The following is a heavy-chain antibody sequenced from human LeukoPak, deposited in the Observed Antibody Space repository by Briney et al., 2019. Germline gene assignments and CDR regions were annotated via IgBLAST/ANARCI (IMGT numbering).Heavy chain of an antibody. CDR1: GYSISSGYY. Sequence: SETLSLTWAVSGYSISSGYYWGWIRQPRGKGLEWIGSIYHSGSTYYNPSLKSRVTISVDRSKNQFSLKLSSVTAADTAVYYCARGVRGVFALDYWGQGTLVTVSS. V-gene: IGHV4-38-2*01. J-gene: IGHJ4*02. CDR2: IYHSGST. CDR3: ARGVRGVFALDY. D-gene: IGHD3-10*01.